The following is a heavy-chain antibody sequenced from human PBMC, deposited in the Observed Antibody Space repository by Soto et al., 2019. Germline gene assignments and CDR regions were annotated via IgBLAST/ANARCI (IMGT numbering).Heavy chain of an antibody. CDR1: GYTFTDYY. V-gene: IGHV1-2*02. Sequence: QVQVVQSGAEVKKPGASVKVSCKASGYTFTDYYMHWIRQAPGQGLEWMGWIAPHRDGTEFAQKFRGRITLTGDTSTSTAYMELTGLTSADTAVYFCARGPYGDNAFDIWGQGTVVTGSS. CDR2: IAPHRDGT. J-gene: IGHJ3*02. CDR3: ARGPYGDNAFDI. D-gene: IGHD4-17*01.